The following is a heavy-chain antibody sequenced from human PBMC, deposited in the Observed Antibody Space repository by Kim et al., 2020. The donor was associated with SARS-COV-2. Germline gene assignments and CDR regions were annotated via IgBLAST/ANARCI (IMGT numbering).Heavy chain of an antibody. CDR1: GGTFSSYA. D-gene: IGHD6-6*01. V-gene: IGHV1-69*13. CDR2: IIPIFGTA. J-gene: IGHJ6*02. CDR3: AKNRRKEYSSSSYYYYYYGMDV. Sequence: SVKVSCKASGGTFSSYAISWVRQAPGQGLEWMGGIIPIFGTANYAQKFQGRVTITADESTSTAYMELSSLRSEDTAVYYCAKNRRKEYSSSSYYYYYYGMDVWGQGTTVTVSS.